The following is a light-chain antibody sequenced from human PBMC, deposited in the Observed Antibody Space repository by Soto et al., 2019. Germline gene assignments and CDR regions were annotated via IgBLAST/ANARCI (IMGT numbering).Light chain of an antibody. J-gene: IGKJ1*01. CDR3: QQFGTS. Sequence: EIQMTQSPSNLCASVGDRVNMTCRASQSICGALAWYQQKTGKAPYLLISDASRLERGVPSGFSGTGYGTDFTLTSSRLEPEDFAVYYCQQFGTSFGQGTKVDIK. V-gene: IGKV1-5*01. CDR1: QSICGA. CDR2: DAS.